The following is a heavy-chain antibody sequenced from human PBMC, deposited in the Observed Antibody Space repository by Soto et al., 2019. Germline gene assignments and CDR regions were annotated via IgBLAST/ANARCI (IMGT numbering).Heavy chain of an antibody. V-gene: IGHV1-2*04. Sequence: ASVKVSCKASGYTFTGYYMHWVRQAPGQGLEWMGWINPNSGGTNYAQKFQGWVTMTRDTSISTAYMELSRLRSDDTAVYYCARGIQLWLGYYYHGMDVWGQGTTVTVSS. CDR2: INPNSGGT. CDR1: GYTFTGYY. D-gene: IGHD5-18*01. J-gene: IGHJ6*02. CDR3: ARGIQLWLGYYYHGMDV.